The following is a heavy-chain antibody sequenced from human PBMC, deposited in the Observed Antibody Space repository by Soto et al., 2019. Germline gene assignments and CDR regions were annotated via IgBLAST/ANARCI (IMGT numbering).Heavy chain of an antibody. Sequence: GGSLRLSCTASGFTFGDYAMSWFRQAPGKGLEWVGFIRSKAYGGTTEYAASVKGRFTISRDDSKSIAYLQMNSLKTEDTAVYYCTRDPLFNWNHPRFDYWGQGTLVTVSS. V-gene: IGHV3-49*03. D-gene: IGHD1-20*01. CDR2: IRSKAYGGTT. CDR3: TRDPLFNWNHPRFDY. CDR1: GFTFGDYA. J-gene: IGHJ4*02.